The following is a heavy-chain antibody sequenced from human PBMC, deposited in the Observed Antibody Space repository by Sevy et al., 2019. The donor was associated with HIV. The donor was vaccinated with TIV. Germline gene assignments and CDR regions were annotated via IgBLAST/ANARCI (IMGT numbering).Heavy chain of an antibody. CDR1: GFSFTAYA. Sequence: GESLKISCAASGFSFTAYAIDWVRQAPGKGLEWLAVITNDGTNKFYADSVKGRFTVSRDNPRNTLSLQMDSLSTEDTAIYYCAKAGDLGPFDFWGLGTRVTVSS. D-gene: IGHD3-16*01. CDR3: AKAGDLGPFDF. J-gene: IGHJ4*02. V-gene: IGHV3-30*18. CDR2: ITNDGTNK.